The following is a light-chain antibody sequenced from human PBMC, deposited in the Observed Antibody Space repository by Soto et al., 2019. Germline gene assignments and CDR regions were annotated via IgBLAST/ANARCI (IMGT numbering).Light chain of an antibody. V-gene: IGKV3-20*01. CDR2: GAS. CDR1: QRVSSTY. CDR3: QQYGSSPRT. J-gene: IGKJ1*01. Sequence: EIVLTQSPGTLSLFPGERATFSCRASQRVSSTYLAWYQQKPGQAPRLLIYGASSRATGIPDRFSGSGSGTDFTLTISRLEPEDSAVYYCQQYGSSPRTFGQGTKVEI.